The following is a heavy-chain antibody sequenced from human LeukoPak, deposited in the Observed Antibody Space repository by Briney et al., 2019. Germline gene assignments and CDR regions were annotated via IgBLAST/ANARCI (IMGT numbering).Heavy chain of an antibody. J-gene: IGHJ6*03. V-gene: IGHV4-4*07. CDR1: GGSINSYY. CDR3: ARAGDFWSGYPSRNYMDV. D-gene: IGHD3-3*01. CDR2: IYTSGTT. Sequence: PSETLSLTCTVSGGSINSYYGGWIRQPAGKGLEWIGRIYTSGTTNYNPSLKSRVTMSVDTSKKQFSLKLSSVTAADTAVYYCARAGDFWSGYPSRNYMDVWGKGTTVTASS.